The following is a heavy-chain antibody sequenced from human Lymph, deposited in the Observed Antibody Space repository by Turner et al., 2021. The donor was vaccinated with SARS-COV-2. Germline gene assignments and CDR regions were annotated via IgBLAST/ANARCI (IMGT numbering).Heavy chain of an antibody. V-gene: IGHV3-53*02. CDR2: IYSGGTT. CDR3: ARDLGTYGMDV. Sequence: EEQLVETGGSLIQPGGSLRLSCAASGMIVSRNYMNWVRQAPGKGLEWVSVIYSGGTTYYADSVKGRFTISRDNSKNTLYLQMNSLRVEDTAVYYCARDLGTYGMDVWGQGTTVTVSS. CDR1: GMIVSRNY. D-gene: IGHD6-13*01. J-gene: IGHJ6*02.